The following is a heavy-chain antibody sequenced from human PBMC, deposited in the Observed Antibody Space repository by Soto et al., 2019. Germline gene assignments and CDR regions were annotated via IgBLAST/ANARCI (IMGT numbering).Heavy chain of an antibody. J-gene: IGHJ2*01. CDR3: TRHALQYCGGDCYLLPYFDL. V-gene: IGHV3-73*02. CDR2: IRSKADNYAT. D-gene: IGHD2-21*02. CDR1: GFTFSGSA. Sequence: EVQQVESGGGLVQPGGSLKLSCAASGFTFSGSAMHWVRQASGKGLEWVGRIRSKADNYATAYAASVKGRFTISRDDSKNTAYLQMNSLKTEDTAVYYCTRHALQYCGGDCYLLPYFDLWGRGPLVTVSS.